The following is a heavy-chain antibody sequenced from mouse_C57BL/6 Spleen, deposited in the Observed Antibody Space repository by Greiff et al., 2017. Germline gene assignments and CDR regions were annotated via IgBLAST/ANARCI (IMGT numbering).Heavy chain of an antibody. CDR3: AGDYYSNYGWFAY. Sequence: VQLQQPGAELVTPGASVKLSCKASGYTFTSYWMHWVKQRPGRGLEWIGRLDPNSGGTKYNEKFKSKATLAVDKPSSTAYMQLSSLTSEDSAVYYCAGDYYSNYGWFAYWGQGTLVTVSA. CDR1: GYTFTSYW. J-gene: IGHJ3*01. V-gene: IGHV1-72*01. D-gene: IGHD2-5*01. CDR2: LDPNSGGT.